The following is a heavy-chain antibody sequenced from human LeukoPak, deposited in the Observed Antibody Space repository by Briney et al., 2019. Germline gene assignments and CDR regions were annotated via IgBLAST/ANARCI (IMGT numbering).Heavy chain of an antibody. CDR1: GSSFTSYW. V-gene: IGHV5-51*01. J-gene: IGHJ4*02. CDR2: IYPGDSDT. D-gene: IGHD6-19*01. CDR3: ARQGGWSPPTSHFDY. Sequence: GESLKISCEGSGSSFTSYWIGWVRQMPGKGLEWMGIIYPGDSDTSYSPSFQGQVTISADKSISTAYLQWSSLKASDTAMYYCARQGGWSPPTSHFDYWGQGTLVTVSS.